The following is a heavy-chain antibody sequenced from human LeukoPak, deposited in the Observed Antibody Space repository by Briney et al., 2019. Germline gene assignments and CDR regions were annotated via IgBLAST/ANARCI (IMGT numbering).Heavy chain of an antibody. Sequence: GGPLRLSCAASGFTFSDYNMRWIRQAPGKGLEWVSSISRSGSTKYYADSVKGRFTISRDNAKNSLFLQMNSLRAEDTAVYYCARVLRYCSGGNCYSGGLGYMDVWGKGTTVTISS. CDR2: ISRSGSTK. CDR3: ARVLRYCSGGNCYSGGLGYMDV. D-gene: IGHD2-15*01. J-gene: IGHJ6*03. CDR1: GFTFSDYN. V-gene: IGHV3-11*01.